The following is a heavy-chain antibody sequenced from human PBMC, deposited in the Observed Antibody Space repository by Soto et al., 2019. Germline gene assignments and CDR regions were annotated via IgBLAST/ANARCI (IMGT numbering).Heavy chain of an antibody. CDR2: IIPILGIA. V-gene: IGHV1-69*02. CDR1: GGTFSSYT. J-gene: IGHJ3*02. Sequence: QVQLVQSGAEVKKPGSSVKVSCKASGGTFSSYTISWVRQAPGQGLEWMGRIIPILGIANYAQKFQGRVTITADKSTSTAYMELSSLRSEDTAVYYCARPGGTNDPTSSHDAFDIWGQGTMVTVSS. CDR3: ARPGGTNDPTSSHDAFDI. D-gene: IGHD2-15*01.